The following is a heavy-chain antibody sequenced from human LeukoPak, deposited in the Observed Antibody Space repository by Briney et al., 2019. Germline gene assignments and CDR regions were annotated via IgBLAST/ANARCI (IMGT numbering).Heavy chain of an antibody. Sequence: GGSLRLSCAASGFTFSSSAMSWVRQAPGKGLEWVSVIYSGGSTYYADSVKGRFTISRDNSKNTLYLQMNSLRAEDTAVYYCASKRITMIYWGQGTLVTVSS. CDR2: IYSGGST. J-gene: IGHJ4*02. CDR1: GFTFSSSA. CDR3: ASKRITMIY. D-gene: IGHD3-22*01. V-gene: IGHV3-53*01.